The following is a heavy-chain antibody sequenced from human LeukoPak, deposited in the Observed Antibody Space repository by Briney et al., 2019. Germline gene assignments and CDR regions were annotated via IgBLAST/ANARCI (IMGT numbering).Heavy chain of an antibody. CDR2: IYYTGST. CDR1: GGSISSSSSY. Sequence: SETLSLTCTVSGGSISSSSSYWGWIREPPVRGLEGFGRIYYTGSTYYHPSLKRRGTISVDTSNNQFSLKLSCVTAADTAVYYCARDLLLWYQTPNDAFDILGQATMVTDSS. CDR3: ARDLLLWYQTPNDAFDI. V-gene: IGHV4-39*07. J-gene: IGHJ3*02. D-gene: IGHD4-23*01.